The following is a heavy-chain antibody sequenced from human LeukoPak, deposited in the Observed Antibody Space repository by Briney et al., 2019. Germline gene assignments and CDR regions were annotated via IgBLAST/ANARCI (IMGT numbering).Heavy chain of an antibody. CDR2: ISSSSSTI. J-gene: IGHJ4*02. CDR3: ARGRSGWHSGPPH. V-gene: IGHV3-48*01. D-gene: IGHD6-19*01. CDR1: GFTFSSYS. Sequence: GGSLRLSCAASGFTFSSYSMNWVRQAPVKGLEWVSYISSSSSTIYYADSVKGRFTISRDNAKNSLYLQMNSLRAEDTAVYYCARGRSGWHSGPPHWGQGTLVTVSS.